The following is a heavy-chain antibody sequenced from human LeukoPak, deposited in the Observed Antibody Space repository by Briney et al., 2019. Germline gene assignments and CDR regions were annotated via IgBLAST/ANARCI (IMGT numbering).Heavy chain of an antibody. CDR1: GFTFSSYG. J-gene: IGHJ4*02. Sequence: GGSLRLSCAASGFTFSSYGLSWVRQAPGKGLEWVSGITGSGGSTYYADSVKGRFTISRDNSKNTLYLQMNSLRAEDTAIYYCARDERLLSFLKWGQGTLVTVSS. CDR2: ITGSGGST. CDR3: ARDERLLSFLK. V-gene: IGHV3-23*01. D-gene: IGHD3-3*01.